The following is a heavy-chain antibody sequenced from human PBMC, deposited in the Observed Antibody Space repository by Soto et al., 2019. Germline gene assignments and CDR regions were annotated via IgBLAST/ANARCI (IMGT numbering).Heavy chain of an antibody. D-gene: IGHD3-3*01. V-gene: IGHV1-8*01. J-gene: IGHJ5*02. CDR2: MNPNSGNT. CDR3: ARKRRGYYFWSGLPNFSGFDP. Sequence: QVQLVQSGAEVKKPGASVKVSCKASGYTFTSYDINWVRQATGQGLEWMGWMNPNSGNTGYAQKCQGRVIMTRNTYRRTAYMELSSLRSEDTDVYYFARKRRGYYFWSGLPNFSGFDPWGQGTLVTVSS. CDR1: GYTFTSYD.